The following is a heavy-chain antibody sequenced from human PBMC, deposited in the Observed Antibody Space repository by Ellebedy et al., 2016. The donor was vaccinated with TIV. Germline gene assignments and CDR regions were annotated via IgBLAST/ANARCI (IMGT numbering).Heavy chain of an antibody. CDR2: IYYSGST. CDR3: ASFRLVGAARPDWYFDL. Sequence: LRLXCTVSGGSISSGGYYWSWIRQHPGKGLEWIGYIYYSGSTYYNPSLKSRVTISVDTSKNQFSLKLSSVTAADTAVYYCASFRLVGAARPDWYFDLWGRGTLVTVSS. V-gene: IGHV4-31*03. J-gene: IGHJ2*01. D-gene: IGHD6-6*01. CDR1: GGSISSGGYY.